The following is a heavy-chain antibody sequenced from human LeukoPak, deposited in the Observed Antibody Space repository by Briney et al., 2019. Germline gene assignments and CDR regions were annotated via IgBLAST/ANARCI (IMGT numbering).Heavy chain of an antibody. Sequence: PGGSLRLSCAASGFTFSSYWMSWVRQAPGKGLEWVANIKQDGSEKYYVDSVKGRFTISRDNAKNSLYLQMNSLRAEDTAVYYCARGGITMVRGVIITSEVRHFDYWGQGTLVTVSS. CDR1: GFTFSSYW. CDR3: ARGGITMVRGVIITSEVRHFDY. CDR2: IKQDGSEK. V-gene: IGHV3-7*01. D-gene: IGHD3-10*01. J-gene: IGHJ4*02.